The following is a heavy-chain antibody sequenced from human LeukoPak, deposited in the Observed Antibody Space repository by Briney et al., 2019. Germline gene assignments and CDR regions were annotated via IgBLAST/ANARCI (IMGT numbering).Heavy chain of an antibody. CDR1: GGSFSDYY. CDR3: ARGLVWRLLLDSRRDSFDI. D-gene: IGHD3-16*01. CDR2: ISHGGST. Sequence: PSETLSLTCAVYGGSFSDYYWTWIRQPPGKGLEWIGEISHGGSTNYKASLKSRVTISVDTSKNQFSLKLSSVTAADTAVYYCARGLVWRLLLDSRRDSFDIWGQGTPVTVSS. V-gene: IGHV4-34*01. J-gene: IGHJ3*02.